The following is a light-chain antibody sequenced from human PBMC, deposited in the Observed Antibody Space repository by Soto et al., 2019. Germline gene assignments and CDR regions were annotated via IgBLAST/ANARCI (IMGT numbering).Light chain of an antibody. J-gene: IGKJ1*01. CDR1: QSVSSN. CDR2: GAS. CDR3: PQYNNWPPWT. V-gene: IGKV3-15*01. Sequence: EILMTQSPATLSVSPGERATLSCRASQSVSSNLAWYQQKPGQAPRLLIYGASTRATGIPARFSGSGSGTEFTLTISSLQSEDFAVYYCPQYNNWPPWTFGQGTKVEIK.